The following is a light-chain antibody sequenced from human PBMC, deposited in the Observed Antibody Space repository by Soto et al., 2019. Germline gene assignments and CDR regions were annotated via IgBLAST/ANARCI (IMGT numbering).Light chain of an antibody. V-gene: IGKV1-33*01. Sequence: DIQMTQSPSSLSASVGDRITITCQASQDIGNHLNWYQKKPGKAPNFLIYGASNLETGVPSRFSGMGSGTDFTFTITSLQPEDVATYYCQQYENVPFSFGPGTKVDIK. CDR2: GAS. CDR1: QDIGNH. J-gene: IGKJ3*01. CDR3: QQYENVPFS.